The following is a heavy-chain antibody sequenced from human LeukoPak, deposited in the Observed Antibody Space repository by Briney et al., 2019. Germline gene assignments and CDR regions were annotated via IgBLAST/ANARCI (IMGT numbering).Heavy chain of an antibody. CDR3: ARVRQQPNWFDP. V-gene: IGHV1-3*01. CDR2: INAGNGNT. Sequence: ASVKVPCKASGYTFTSYAMHWVRQAPGQRLEWMGWINAGNGNTKYSQKFQGRVTITRDTSASTAYMELSSLRSEDTAVYYCARVRQQPNWFDPWGQGTLVTVSS. D-gene: IGHD6-13*01. CDR1: GYTFTSYA. J-gene: IGHJ5*02.